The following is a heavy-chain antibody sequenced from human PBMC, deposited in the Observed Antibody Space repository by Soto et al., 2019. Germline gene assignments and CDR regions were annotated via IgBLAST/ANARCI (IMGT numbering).Heavy chain of an antibody. V-gene: IGHV4-39*01. CDR3: ASLRIPERPFDY. CDR1: GGSISSSSYY. J-gene: IGHJ4*02. D-gene: IGHD3-16*01. CDR2: MYYSGST. Sequence: KTSETLSLTCTVSGGSISSSSYYWGWVRQPPGKGLEWIGSMYYSGSTYYNPSLKNRVTISVDTSKNRFSLKLSSVTAADTAVFYCASLRIPERPFDYWGQGTLVTVSS.